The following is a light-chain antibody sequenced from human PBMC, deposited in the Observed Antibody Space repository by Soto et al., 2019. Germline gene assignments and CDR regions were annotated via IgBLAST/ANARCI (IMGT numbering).Light chain of an antibody. CDR3: QQYNNWPPTWT. CDR2: AVS. J-gene: IGKJ1*01. CDR1: QSVSSS. V-gene: IGKV3-15*01. Sequence: EILMTQSPATLSVSPGERATLSCRASQSVSSSLAWYQQKPGQAPRLLIYAVSTRPTGIPARFSGSGSGTEFTLTINSLQSEDFAVYYCQQYNNWPPTWTFGQGTKVDIK.